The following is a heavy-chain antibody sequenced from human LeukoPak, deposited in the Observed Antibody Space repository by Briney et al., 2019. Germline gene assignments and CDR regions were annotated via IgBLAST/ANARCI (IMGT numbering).Heavy chain of an antibody. V-gene: IGHV3-23*01. D-gene: IGHD5-12*01. J-gene: IGHJ4*02. CDR3: AKVSLVLVATSYFDY. CDR1: GFTFSSYA. CDR2: ISGSGGST. Sequence: PGGSLRLSCAASGFTFSSYAMSWVRQAPGKGLEGVSAISGSGGSTYYADSVKGRFTISRDNSKNTLYLQMNSLRAEDTAVYYCAKVSLVLVATSYFDYWGQGTLVTVSS.